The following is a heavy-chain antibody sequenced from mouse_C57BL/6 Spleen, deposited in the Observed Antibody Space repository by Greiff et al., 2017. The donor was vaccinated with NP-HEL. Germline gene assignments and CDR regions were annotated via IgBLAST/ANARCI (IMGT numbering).Heavy chain of an antibody. J-gene: IGHJ2*01. D-gene: IGHD1-1*01. Sequence: LQQSGPGLVKPSQSLSLTCSVTGYSITSGYYWNWIRQFPGNKLEWMGYISYDGSNNYNPSLKNRISITRDTSKNQFFLKLNSVTTEDTATYYCARVDYGSSPFDYWGQGTTLTVSS. CDR1: GYSITSGYY. CDR3: ARVDYGSSPFDY. CDR2: ISYDGSN. V-gene: IGHV3-6*01.